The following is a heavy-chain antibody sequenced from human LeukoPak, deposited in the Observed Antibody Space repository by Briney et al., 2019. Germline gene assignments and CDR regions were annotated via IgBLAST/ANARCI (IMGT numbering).Heavy chain of an antibody. D-gene: IGHD6-13*01. J-gene: IGHJ5*02. CDR2: IYSGGNT. Sequence: PGGSLRLSCAASGFTVSTNYMSWVRQAPGKGLEWVSVIYSGGNTYYPDPVKGRFTISSDNSKNTLYLQMTSLRAEDTALYYCARGWVWFDPWGQGALVTVSS. CDR3: ARGWVWFDP. V-gene: IGHV3-53*01. CDR1: GFTVSTNY.